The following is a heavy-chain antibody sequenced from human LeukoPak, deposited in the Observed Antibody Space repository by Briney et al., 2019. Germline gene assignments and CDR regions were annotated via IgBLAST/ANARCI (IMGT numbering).Heavy chain of an antibody. J-gene: IGHJ4*02. D-gene: IGHD2-15*01. CDR2: ISSSGSTI. CDR1: GFTFSSYE. Sequence: GGSLRLSCAASGFTFSSYEMNWVRQAPGMGLEWVSYISSSGSTIYYAGSVKGRFTISRDNAKNSLYLQMNSLRAEDTAVYYCARSYCSGGSCYLGYWGQGTLVTVSS. V-gene: IGHV3-48*03. CDR3: ARSYCSGGSCYLGY.